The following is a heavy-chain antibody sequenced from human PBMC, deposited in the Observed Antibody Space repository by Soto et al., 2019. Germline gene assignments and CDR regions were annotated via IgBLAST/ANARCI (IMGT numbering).Heavy chain of an antibody. CDR2: INAGSGHT. J-gene: IGHJ4*02. CDR3: TREGGYTSSWPY. CDR1: GYSLTSYT. V-gene: IGHV1-3*01. Sequence: ASVKVSCKTSGYSLTSYTMHWVRQAPGQRLEWLGWINAGSGHTKYSQKFQGRVTISRDTSASTAYIDLSSLRSEDTAVYYCTREGGYTSSWPYWGQGTLVTVSS. D-gene: IGHD6-13*01.